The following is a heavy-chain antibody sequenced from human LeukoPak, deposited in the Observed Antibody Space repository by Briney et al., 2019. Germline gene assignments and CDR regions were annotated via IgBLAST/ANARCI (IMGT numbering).Heavy chain of an antibody. V-gene: IGHV3-21*01. D-gene: IGHD1-26*01. Sequence: GGSLRLSCAASGFTFSSYSMNWVRQAPGKGLEWDSSISSSSSYIYYADSVKGRFTISRDNAKNSLYLQMNSLRAEDTAVYYCARDGGDGRDDAFGIWGQGTTVTVSS. CDR1: GFTFSSYS. J-gene: IGHJ3*02. CDR3: ARDGGDGRDDAFGI. CDR2: ISSSSSYI.